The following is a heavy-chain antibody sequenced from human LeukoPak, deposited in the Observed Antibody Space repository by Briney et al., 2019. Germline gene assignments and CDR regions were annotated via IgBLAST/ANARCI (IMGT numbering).Heavy chain of an antibody. J-gene: IGHJ6*02. Sequence: PGGSLRLSCAASGFTFSESWMSWVRQAPGEGLEWVANMNQDGSERDYVDSVKGRFTISRDNARKSLYLQMSSPRAEDTAVYYCATYTHWVAGDVWGQGTTVTVSS. CDR1: GFTFSESW. D-gene: IGHD3-16*01. CDR2: MNQDGSER. CDR3: ATYTHWVAGDV. V-gene: IGHV3-7*01.